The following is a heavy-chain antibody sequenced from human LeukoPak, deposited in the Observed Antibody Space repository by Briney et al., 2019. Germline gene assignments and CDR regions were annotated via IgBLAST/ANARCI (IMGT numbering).Heavy chain of an antibody. CDR1: GGTFISYA. V-gene: IGHV1-69*10. Sequence: GASVKVSCKASGGTFISYAISWVRQAPGQGLEWRGGIIPIFGIANYAQKFQGRVTITADKSTSTAYMELSSLRSEDTAVYYCARAGSSLVWFDPWGQGTLVTVSS. J-gene: IGHJ5*02. CDR3: ARAGSSLVWFDP. D-gene: IGHD6-6*01. CDR2: IIPIFGIA.